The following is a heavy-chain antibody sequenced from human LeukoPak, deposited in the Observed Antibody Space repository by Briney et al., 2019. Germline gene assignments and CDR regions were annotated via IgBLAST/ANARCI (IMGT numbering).Heavy chain of an antibody. V-gene: IGHV4-4*07. CDR3: ARRGGGQYSSSWYYYYYYMDV. Sequence: SETLSLTCTVSGGSISNYFWSWVRQPAGKGLEWIGRIYSTGRSDYNPSLKSRVTISVDTSKNQFSLKLSSVTAADTAVYYCARRGGGQYSSSWYYYYYYMDVWGKGTTVTISS. D-gene: IGHD6-13*01. J-gene: IGHJ6*03. CDR2: IYSTGRS. CDR1: GGSISNYF.